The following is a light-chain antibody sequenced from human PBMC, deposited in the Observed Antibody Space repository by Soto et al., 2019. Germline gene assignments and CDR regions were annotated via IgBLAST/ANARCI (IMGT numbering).Light chain of an antibody. CDR2: GAS. CDR1: QRVCHH. CDR3: QQYNNWPPDRT. J-gene: IGKJ1*01. V-gene: IGKV3-15*01. Sequence: IIMKPSPANPSVSPGEKTTLPFRASQRVCHHLARYQQKPGQAPRLLIYGASTRATGIPARFSGSGSGTEFTLTISSLQSEDFAIYFCQQYNNWPPDRTFGQGTKVEIK.